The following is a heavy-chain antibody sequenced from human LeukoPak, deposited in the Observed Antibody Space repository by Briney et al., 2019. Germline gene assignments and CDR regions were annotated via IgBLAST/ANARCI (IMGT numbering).Heavy chain of an antibody. Sequence: GSLSPSSAAAGFTLSRLWMDWVRPAAREGRGWVSRINTDGSSTSYADSVKGRFTISRDNAKNTLYLHMNRLRAEDTAVYYCARESVVPAAPYYYDYMDVWGKGTTDTVSS. J-gene: IGHJ6*03. CDR1: GFTLSRLW. CDR3: ARESVVPAAPYYYDYMDV. V-gene: IGHV3-74*01. CDR2: INTDGSST. D-gene: IGHD2-2*01.